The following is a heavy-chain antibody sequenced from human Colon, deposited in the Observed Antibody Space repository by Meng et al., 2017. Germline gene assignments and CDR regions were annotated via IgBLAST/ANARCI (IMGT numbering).Heavy chain of an antibody. CDR1: GYLFSYYA. Sequence: QVQLVQSGSELKKPGAWVKVTCKTSGYLFSYYAMNWVRQAPGRGLEWMGWSNTKTGNPTYAQAFTGRFVFSLDTSVSTAYLQINDLKADDTAVYYCAREGSDSWIDYWGQGTLVTVSS. CDR2: SNTKTGNP. J-gene: IGHJ4*02. CDR3: AREGSDSWIDY. D-gene: IGHD6-13*01. V-gene: IGHV7-4-1*02.